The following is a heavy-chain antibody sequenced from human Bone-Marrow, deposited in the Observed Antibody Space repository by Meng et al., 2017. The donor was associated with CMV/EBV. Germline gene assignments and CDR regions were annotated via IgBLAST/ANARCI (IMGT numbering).Heavy chain of an antibody. J-gene: IGHJ5*02. Sequence: QVHLQQWGAGLLKPSETLSLTCAGYGGSFSGYYWSWIRQPPGKGLEWIGEINHSGSTNYNPSLKSRVTISVDTSKNQFSLKLSSVTAADTAVYYCARANGLTYYDFGRGWFDPWGQGTLVTVSS. V-gene: IGHV4-34*01. CDR3: ARANGLTYYDFGRGWFDP. D-gene: IGHD3-3*01. CDR2: INHSGST. CDR1: GGSFSGYY.